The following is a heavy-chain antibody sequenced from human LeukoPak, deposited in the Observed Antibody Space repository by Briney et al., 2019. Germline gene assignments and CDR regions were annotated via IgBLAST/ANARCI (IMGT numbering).Heavy chain of an antibody. J-gene: IGHJ3*02. CDR2: INHAGTT. CDR3: ARVLRQWHDAFDI. V-gene: IGHV4-34*01. Sequence: PSETLSLTCALYGGSFTYYYWTWIRQPPGKGLEWIGEINHAGTTDYNPSLKSRVTISVDTSKNHFSLKLTSVTAADTAVYYCARVLRQWHDAFDIWGLGTMVTVSS. CDR1: GGSFTYYY. D-gene: IGHD6-19*01.